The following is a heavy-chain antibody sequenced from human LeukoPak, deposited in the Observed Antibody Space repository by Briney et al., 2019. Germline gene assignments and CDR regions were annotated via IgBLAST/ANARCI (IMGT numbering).Heavy chain of an antibody. CDR2: IYTSGST. V-gene: IGHV4-61*02. D-gene: IGHD3-22*01. Sequence: PSETLPLTCTVSGGSISSGSYYWSWIRQPAGKGLEWIGRIYTSGSTNYNPSLKSRVTISVDTSKNQFSLKLSSVTAADTAVYYCARKYGTITMTHFDIWGQGTMVTVSS. CDR3: ARKYGTITMTHFDI. J-gene: IGHJ3*02. CDR1: GGSISSGSYY.